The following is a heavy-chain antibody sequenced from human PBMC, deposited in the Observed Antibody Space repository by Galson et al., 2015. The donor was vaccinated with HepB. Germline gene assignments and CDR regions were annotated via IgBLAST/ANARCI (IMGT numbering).Heavy chain of an antibody. CDR1: GGSISSYY. D-gene: IGHD6-19*01. V-gene: IGHV4-59*01. Sequence: ETLSLTCTVSGGSISSYYWSWIRQPPGKGLEWIAYIYYSGSTNYNPSLKSRVTMSVDTSKNQFSLKLSSVTAAGTAVYYCVRERAGTVWFDPWGQGTLVTVSS. J-gene: IGHJ5*02. CDR3: VRERAGTVWFDP. CDR2: IYYSGST.